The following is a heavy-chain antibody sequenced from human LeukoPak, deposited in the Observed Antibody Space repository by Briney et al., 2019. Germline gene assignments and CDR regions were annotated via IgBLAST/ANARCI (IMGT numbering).Heavy chain of an antibody. J-gene: IGHJ4*02. CDR2: ISYDGSNK. V-gene: IGHV3-30*04. CDR1: GFTFSSYA. CDR3: ARDSYGLDY. Sequence: GMSLRLSCAASGFTFSSYAMHWVRQAPGKGLEWVAVISYDGSNKYYADSVKGRFTISRDNSKNTLYLQMNSLRAEDTAVYYCARDSYGLDYWGQGTLVTVST. D-gene: IGHD5-18*01.